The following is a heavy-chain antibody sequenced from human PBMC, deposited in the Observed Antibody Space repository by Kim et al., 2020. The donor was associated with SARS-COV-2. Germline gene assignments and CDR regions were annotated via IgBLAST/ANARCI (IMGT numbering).Heavy chain of an antibody. J-gene: IGHJ2*01. Sequence: GGSLRLSCAASGFTFSSYWMSWVRQAPGKGLEWVANIKQDGSEKYYVDSVKGRFTISRDNAKNSLYLQMNSLRAEDTAVYYCARDWCSSTSCYWWYFDLWGRGTLVTVSS. CDR3: ARDWCSSTSCYWWYFDL. D-gene: IGHD2-2*01. V-gene: IGHV3-7*03. CDR2: IKQDGSEK. CDR1: GFTFSSYW.